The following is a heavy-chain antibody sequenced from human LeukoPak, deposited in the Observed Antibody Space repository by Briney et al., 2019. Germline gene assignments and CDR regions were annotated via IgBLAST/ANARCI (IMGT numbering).Heavy chain of an antibody. Sequence: GRSLRLSCAASGFTFSSYAMSWVRQAPGKGLEWVSFISGSGGSTYYTDSVKGRFTISRDNSKNTLSLQMNSLRADDTAVYYCAKDDPNDYMPWIYWGQGTLVTVSS. CDR1: GFTFSSYA. J-gene: IGHJ4*02. D-gene: IGHD4-11*01. CDR3: AKDDPNDYMPWIY. V-gene: IGHV3-23*01. CDR2: ISGSGGST.